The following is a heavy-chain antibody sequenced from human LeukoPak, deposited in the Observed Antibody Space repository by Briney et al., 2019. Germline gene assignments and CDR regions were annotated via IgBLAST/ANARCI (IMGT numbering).Heavy chain of an antibody. J-gene: IGHJ4*02. CDR3: ASGFGGSGSLTKIFDY. Sequence: GASVKVSCKASGYTFTGYYMHWVRQAPGQGREWMGGINPNSGGTNYAQKFQGRGTMTRDTSISTAYMAVSSLRSDDTAVYYCASGFGGSGSLTKIFDYWGQGTLVTV. CDR1: GYTFTGYY. CDR2: INPNSGGT. D-gene: IGHD3-10*01. V-gene: IGHV1-2*02.